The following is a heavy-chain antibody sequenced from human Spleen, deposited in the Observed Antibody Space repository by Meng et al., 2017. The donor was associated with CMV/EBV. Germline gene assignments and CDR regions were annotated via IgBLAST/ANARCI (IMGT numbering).Heavy chain of an antibody. D-gene: IGHD2-2*01. V-gene: IGHV4-39*07. J-gene: IGHJ6*02. CDR2: IYYSGST. Sequence: SETLSLTCTVSGGSISSSSYYWGWIRQPPGKGLEWIGSIYYSGSTYYNPSLKSRVTISVDTSKNQFSLKLSSVTAADTAVYYCARDAAGTNYYYGMDVWGQGTTVTVSS. CDR3: ARDAAGTNYYYGMDV. CDR1: GGSISSSSYY.